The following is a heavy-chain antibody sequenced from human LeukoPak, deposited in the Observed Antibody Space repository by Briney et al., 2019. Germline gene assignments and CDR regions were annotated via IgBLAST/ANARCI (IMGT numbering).Heavy chain of an antibody. CDR3: ATDPVGYCTANGCYSVDY. CDR1: GYTFTSYG. D-gene: IGHD2-15*01. J-gene: IGHJ4*02. CDR2: ISAYNDDT. V-gene: IGHV1-18*01. Sequence: GASVKVSCKASGYTFTSYGISWVRQAPGQGLEWMGWISAYNDDTHYAQKFQGRLTMTEDTSTDTAYMELSSLRSDDTAVYYCATDPVGYCTANGCYSVDYWGQGTLVTVSS.